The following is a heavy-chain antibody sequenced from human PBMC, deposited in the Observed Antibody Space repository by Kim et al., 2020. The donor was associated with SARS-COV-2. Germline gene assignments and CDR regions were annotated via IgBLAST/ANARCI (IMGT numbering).Heavy chain of an antibody. Sequence: YADSVKGRFTISRDNSKNTLYLQMNSLRAEDTAIYYCAKGRGYSYGPFDYWGQGTLVTVSS. D-gene: IGHD5-18*01. J-gene: IGHJ4*02. V-gene: IGHV3-23*01. CDR3: AKGRGYSYGPFDY.